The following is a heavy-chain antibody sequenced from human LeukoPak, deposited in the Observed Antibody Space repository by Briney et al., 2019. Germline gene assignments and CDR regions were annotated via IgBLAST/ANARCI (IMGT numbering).Heavy chain of an antibody. CDR2: IYYSGST. CDR3: ARSFRPYYYDSSGYYYDYYYYMDV. CDR1: GASISNYY. J-gene: IGHJ6*03. V-gene: IGHV4-59*01. D-gene: IGHD3-22*01. Sequence: SETLSLTCTVSGASISNYYWSWIRQPPGKGLEWIGYIYYSGSTNYNPSLKSRVTISVDTSKNQFSLKLSSVTAADTAVYYCARSFRPYYYDSSGYYYDYYYYMDVWGKGTTVTISS.